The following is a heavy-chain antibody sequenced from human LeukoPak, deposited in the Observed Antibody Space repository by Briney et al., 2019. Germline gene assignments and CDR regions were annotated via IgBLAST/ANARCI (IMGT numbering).Heavy chain of an antibody. CDR3: VKGMEDYDILTGVLDV. CDR2: ISSNGGST. V-gene: IGHV3-64D*06. CDR1: GFTFSDHY. D-gene: IGHD3-9*01. Sequence: GGSLRLSCAASGFTFSDHYMHWVRQAPGKGLEYVSAISSNGGSTYYADSVKGRFTISRDNSKNTLYLQMSSLRAEDTAVYYCVKGMEDYDILTGVLDVWGQGTTVTVSS. J-gene: IGHJ6*02.